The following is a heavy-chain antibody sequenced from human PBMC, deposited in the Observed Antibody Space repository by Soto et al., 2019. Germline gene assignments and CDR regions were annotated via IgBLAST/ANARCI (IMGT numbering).Heavy chain of an antibody. CDR3: AKEGEHSSGWANFDY. CDR2: FIPMFGTA. D-gene: IGHD6-19*01. V-gene: IGHV1-69*13. J-gene: IGHJ4*02. Sequence: ASVKVSCKASGGAFKNYAISWVRQAPGQGLEWMGGFIPMFGTANYAQKFQDRVTITADESTSTAYMELSNLRAEDTAVYYCAKEGEHSSGWANFDYWGQGTLVTVSS. CDR1: GGAFKNYA.